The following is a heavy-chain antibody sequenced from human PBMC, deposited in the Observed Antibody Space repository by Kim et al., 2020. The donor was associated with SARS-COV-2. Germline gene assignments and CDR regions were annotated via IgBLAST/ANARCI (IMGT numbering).Heavy chain of an antibody. CDR2: TYYRSRWYN. V-gene: IGHV6-1*01. Sequence: SQTLSLTCAISGDSVSSNSAAWKWIRQSPSRGLEWLGRTYYRSRWYNDYAVSLKSRITINPDTSKNQFSLQLNSVTPEDTAVYYCARSVAATGCFDPWGQGTLVTVSS. J-gene: IGHJ5*02. CDR1: GDSVSSNSAA. D-gene: IGHD6-19*01. CDR3: ARSVAATGCFDP.